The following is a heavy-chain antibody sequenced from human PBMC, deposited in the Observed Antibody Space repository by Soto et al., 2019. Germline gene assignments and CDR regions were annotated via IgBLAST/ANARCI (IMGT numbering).Heavy chain of an antibody. V-gene: IGHV1-3*01. D-gene: IGHD6-19*01. CDR2: INAGNGNT. J-gene: IGHJ4*02. Sequence: ASVKVSCKASGYTLTNYAMHWVRQAPGQRLEWMGWINAGNGNTKFSQKFQGRVSIARDTSASTAYMELSSLRSEDTAVYYCARDGWYYLDYWGQGNLVTVSS. CDR1: GYTLTNYA. CDR3: ARDGWYYLDY.